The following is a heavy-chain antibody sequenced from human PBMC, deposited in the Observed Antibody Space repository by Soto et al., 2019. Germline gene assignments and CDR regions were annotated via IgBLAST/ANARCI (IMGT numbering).Heavy chain of an antibody. V-gene: IGHV1-18*01. Sequence: QVQLVQSGAEVKNPGASVKVSCKTSGYIFTNYGIGWAPQAPGQGLEWMGWINTYNGNTNYAQNLQGRLTLTTDTSASTAYMELRSLRSNDTAIYYCAMVDVYVTPSPQDVWGQGTTVNVSS. CDR3: AMVDVYVTPSPQDV. D-gene: IGHD3-16*01. CDR1: GYIFTNYG. CDR2: INTYNGNT. J-gene: IGHJ6*02.